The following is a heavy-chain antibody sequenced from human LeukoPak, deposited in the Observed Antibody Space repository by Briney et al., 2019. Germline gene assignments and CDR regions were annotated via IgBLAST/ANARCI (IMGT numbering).Heavy chain of an antibody. V-gene: IGHV4-59*12. D-gene: IGHD2-15*01. CDR3: ARVVIAANGYFYYYMDV. CDR1: GGSISSYY. Sequence: SETLSLTCTVSGGSISSYYWSWIRQPPGKGLEWIGYIYYSGSTNYNPSLKSRVTISVDTSKNQFSLRLSSVTAADTAVYYCARVVIAANGYFYYYMDVWGKGTTVTVS. J-gene: IGHJ6*03. CDR2: IYYSGST.